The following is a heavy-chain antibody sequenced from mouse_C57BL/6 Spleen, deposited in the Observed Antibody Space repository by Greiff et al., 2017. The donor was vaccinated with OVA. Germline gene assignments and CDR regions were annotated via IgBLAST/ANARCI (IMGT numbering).Heavy chain of an antibody. CDR3: AGESTLVPPNY. CDR2: INPSNGGT. V-gene: IGHV1-53*01. D-gene: IGHD2-2*01. CDR1: GYTFTSYW. Sequence: QVQLQQPGTELVKPGASVKLSCKASGYTFTSYWMHWVKQRPGQGLEWIGNINPSNGGTNYNEKFKSKATLTVDKSSSTAYMQLSSLTSEYSPVYYGAGESTLVPPNYGGKGPLSQSPQ. J-gene: IGHJ2*01.